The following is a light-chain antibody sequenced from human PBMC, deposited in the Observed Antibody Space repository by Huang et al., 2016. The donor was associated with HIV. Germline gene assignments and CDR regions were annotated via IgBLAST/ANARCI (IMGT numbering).Light chain of an antibody. CDR3: QQSYGSPPT. CDR1: QSISRY. CDR2: SAS. Sequence: DIQMTQSPSSLSASVGERVTITCRASQSISRYLIWYQQKPGKAPKVLIHSASSVQSGVPSRFSGSGSGTDFTLTISRLQTEDFATYYCQQSYGSPPTFGQGTKVEIK. V-gene: IGKV1-39*01. J-gene: IGKJ2*01.